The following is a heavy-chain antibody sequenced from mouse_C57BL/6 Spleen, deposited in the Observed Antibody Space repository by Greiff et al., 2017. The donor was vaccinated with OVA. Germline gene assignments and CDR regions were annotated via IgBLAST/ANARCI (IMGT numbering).Heavy chain of an antibody. CDR2: ISSGSSTI. V-gene: IGHV5-17*01. CDR1: GFTFSDYG. Sequence: EVKLMESGGGLVKPGGSLKLSCAASGFTFSDYGMHWVRQAPEKGLEWVAYISSGSSTIYYADTVKGRFTISRDNAKNTLFLQMTSLRSEDTAMYYCATSHYYGSSYFAYWGQGTLVTVSA. J-gene: IGHJ3*01. CDR3: ATSHYYGSSYFAY. D-gene: IGHD1-1*01.